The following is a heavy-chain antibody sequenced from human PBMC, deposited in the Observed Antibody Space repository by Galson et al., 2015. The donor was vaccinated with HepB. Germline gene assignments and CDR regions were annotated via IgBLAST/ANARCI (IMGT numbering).Heavy chain of an antibody. CDR3: GRVPGTIYYYGLDV. J-gene: IGHJ6*02. Sequence: CAISGDSVSNTNAAWNWIRQSPSRGLEWLGRTYYRARWYSDYAPAVRSRITINPDTSKNQFSLQLNSVTPDDSAVYYCGRVPGTIYYYGLDVWGQGTTVTVSS. CDR1: GDSVSNTNAA. D-gene: IGHD1/OR15-1a*01. CDR2: TYYRARWYS. V-gene: IGHV6-1*01.